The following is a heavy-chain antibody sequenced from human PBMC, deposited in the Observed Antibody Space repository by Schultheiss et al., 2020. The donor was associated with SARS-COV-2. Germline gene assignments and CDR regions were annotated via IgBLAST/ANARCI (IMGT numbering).Heavy chain of an antibody. J-gene: IGHJ6*03. V-gene: IGHV3-30*14. CDR1: GFTFSSYA. CDR3: ARDGMAAALNYYYYYMDV. Sequence: GESLKISCAASGFTFSSYAIHWVRQAPGKGLEWTAVISYDGTNKYYADYVKGRFTISRDNSKNTLYLQMNSLRAEDTALYHCARDGMAAALNYYYYYMDVWGKGTTVTVAS. D-gene: IGHD2-15*01. CDR2: ISYDGTNK.